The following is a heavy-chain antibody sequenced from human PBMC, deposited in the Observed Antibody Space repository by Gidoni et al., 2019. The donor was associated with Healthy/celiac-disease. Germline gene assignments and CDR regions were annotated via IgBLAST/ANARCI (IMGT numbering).Heavy chain of an antibody. CDR1: GFSLSTSGVG. CDR2: IYWNDDK. D-gene: IGHD6-13*01. J-gene: IGHJ6*02. Sequence: QITLKESGPTLVKPTQTLTLTCTFSGFSLSTSGVGVGWIRQPPGKALAWLALIYWNDDKRYSPSLKSRLTITKDTSKNQVVLTMTNMDPVDTATYYCAHILAAASGMDVWGQGTTVTVSS. CDR3: AHILAAASGMDV. V-gene: IGHV2-5*01.